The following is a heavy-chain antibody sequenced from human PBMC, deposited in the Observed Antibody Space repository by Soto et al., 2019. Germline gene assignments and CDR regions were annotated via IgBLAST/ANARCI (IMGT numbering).Heavy chain of an antibody. CDR1: GGSISSSNW. V-gene: IGHV4-4*02. CDR3: ARDDSSSYYFDY. J-gene: IGHJ4*02. Sequence: SETLSLTCAVSGGSISSSNWWSWVRQPPGKGLEWIGEIYHSGGTNYNPSLKSRVTISVDKSKNQFSLKLSSVTAADTAVYYCARDDSSSYYFDYWGQGTLVTVSS. D-gene: IGHD6-6*01. CDR2: IYHSGGT.